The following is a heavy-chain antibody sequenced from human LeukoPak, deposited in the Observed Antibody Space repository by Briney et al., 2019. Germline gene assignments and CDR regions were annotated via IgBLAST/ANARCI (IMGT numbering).Heavy chain of an antibody. D-gene: IGHD1-14*01. CDR1: GFTLSSYW. CDR2: INSDGSST. Sequence: GGSLRLSCAASGFTLSSYWMHCVRQAPGKGLVWVSRINSDGSSTSYADSVKGRFTISRDNAKNTLYLQMNSLRAEDTAVYYCATGQGHGMDVWGQGTTVTVSS. J-gene: IGHJ6*02. CDR3: ATGQGHGMDV. V-gene: IGHV3-74*01.